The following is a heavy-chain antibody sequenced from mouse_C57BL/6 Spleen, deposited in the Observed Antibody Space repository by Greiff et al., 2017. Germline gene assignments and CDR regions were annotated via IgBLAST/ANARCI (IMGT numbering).Heavy chain of an antibody. Sequence: QVQLKESGAELVKPGASVKLSCKASGYTFTEYTIHWVKQRSGQGLEWIGWFYPGSGSIKYNEKFKDKAALTADKSSSTVYMELSRLTSEDSAVYFCARHDYYYGSSYGWYFDVWGTGTTVTVSS. V-gene: IGHV1-62-2*01. CDR1: GYTFTEYT. CDR3: ARHDYYYGSSYGWYFDV. CDR2: FYPGSGSI. J-gene: IGHJ1*03. D-gene: IGHD1-1*01.